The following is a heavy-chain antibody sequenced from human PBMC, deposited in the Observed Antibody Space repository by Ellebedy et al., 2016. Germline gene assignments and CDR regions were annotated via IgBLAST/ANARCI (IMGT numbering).Heavy chain of an antibody. CDR1: GGSISSGDYY. D-gene: IGHD5-12*01. V-gene: IGHV4-30-4*01. Sequence: SETLSLXCTVSGGSISSGDYYWSWIRQPPGKGLEWIGYIYYSGRTHYNPSLKSRLTISVDTSKNQFSLKLTSVTAADTAVYYCAREVATAYYYYGMDVWGQGTTVTVSS. CDR2: IYYSGRT. CDR3: AREVATAYYYYGMDV. J-gene: IGHJ6*02.